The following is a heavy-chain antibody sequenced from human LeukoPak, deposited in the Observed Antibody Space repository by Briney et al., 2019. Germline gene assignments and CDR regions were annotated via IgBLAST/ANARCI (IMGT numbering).Heavy chain of an antibody. D-gene: IGHD3-16*02. CDR1: GFTVSSNY. J-gene: IGHJ4*02. CDR2: IYSGGST. V-gene: IGHV3-53*01. CDR3: ARLYVWGSYRYFDY. Sequence: PGGSLRLSCAASGFTVSSNYMSWVRQAPGKGLEWVSVIYSGGSTYYADSVKGRFTISRDNSKNTLYLQMNSLRAEDTAVYYCARLYVWGSYRYFDYWGQGTLVTVSS.